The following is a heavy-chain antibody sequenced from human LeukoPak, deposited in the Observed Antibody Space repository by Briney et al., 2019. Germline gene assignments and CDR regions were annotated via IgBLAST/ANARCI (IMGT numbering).Heavy chain of an antibody. CDR1: GGSISSGGYY. V-gene: IGHV4-31*03. CDR3: ARAFGYYDSSGYSSGKFQH. D-gene: IGHD3-22*01. Sequence: SQTLSLTCTVSGGSISSGGYYWSWIRQHPGKGLEWIGYICYSGSTYYNPSLKSRVTISVDTSKNQFSLKLSSVTAADTAVYYCARAFGYYDSSGYSSGKFQHWGQGTLVTVSS. J-gene: IGHJ1*01. CDR2: ICYSGST.